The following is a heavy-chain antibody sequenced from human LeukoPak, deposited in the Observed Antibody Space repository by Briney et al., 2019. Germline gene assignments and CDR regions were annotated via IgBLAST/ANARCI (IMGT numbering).Heavy chain of an antibody. CDR1: GFTFSSYS. V-gene: IGHV3-21*01. CDR2: ISSSSYI. Sequence: PGGSLRLSCAASGFTFSSYSMNWVRQAPGKGLEWVSSISSSSYIYYADSVKGRFTISRDNAKNSLYLQMNSLRAEDTAVYYCARDGEDIVVVPAEDAFDIWGQATMVTVSS. D-gene: IGHD2-2*01. J-gene: IGHJ3*02. CDR3: ARDGEDIVVVPAEDAFDI.